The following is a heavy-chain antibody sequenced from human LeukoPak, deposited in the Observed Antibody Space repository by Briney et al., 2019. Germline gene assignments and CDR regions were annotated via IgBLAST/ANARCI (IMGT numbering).Heavy chain of an antibody. CDR3: GKNRYSGSLSPFDI. V-gene: IGHV3-53*01. CDR2: IYSGDIT. J-gene: IGHJ3*02. Sequence: GGSLRLSCAASGFTVNNNYMSWVRQAPGKGLEWVSVIYSGDITYYADSVMGRFTISRDNSKNTLYLQMNSLRAEDTAVYYCGKNRYSGSLSPFDIWGQGTMVTVSS. D-gene: IGHD1-26*01. CDR1: GFTVNNNY.